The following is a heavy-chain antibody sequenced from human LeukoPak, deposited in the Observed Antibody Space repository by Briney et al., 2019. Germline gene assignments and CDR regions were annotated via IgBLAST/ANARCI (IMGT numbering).Heavy chain of an antibody. Sequence: GGSLRLSCEAPGFTFKSYSMNWVRQAPGKGLEWVSSISSGSGNIDYADSVKGRFTISRDNAKNSVYLQINSLRAEDTAVYYCARDVSGTGGKDYWGQGTLVTVSS. V-gene: IGHV3-21*01. J-gene: IGHJ4*02. CDR3: ARDVSGTGGKDY. CDR1: GFTFKSYS. D-gene: IGHD1-1*01. CDR2: ISSGSGNI.